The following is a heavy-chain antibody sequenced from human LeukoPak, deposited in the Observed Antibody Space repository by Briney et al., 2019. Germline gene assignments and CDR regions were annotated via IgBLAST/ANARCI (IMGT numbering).Heavy chain of an antibody. CDR1: GFTFSSYS. CDR2: ISSSSSYI. J-gene: IGHJ3*02. CDR3: AYSSSWYPEEAFDI. V-gene: IGHV3-21*01. Sequence: GGSLRLSCAASGFTFSSYSMNWVRQAPGKGLEWVSSISSSSSYIYYADSVKGRFAISRDNAKNSLYLQMNSLRAEDTAVYYCAYSSSWYPEEAFDIWGQGTMVTVSS. D-gene: IGHD6-13*01.